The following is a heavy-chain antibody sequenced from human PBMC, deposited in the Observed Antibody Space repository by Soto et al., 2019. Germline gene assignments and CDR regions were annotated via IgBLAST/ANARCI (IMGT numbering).Heavy chain of an antibody. CDR2: ISGGSSYM. CDR3: AREGYNWNYKGDY. V-gene: IGHV3-21*05. D-gene: IGHD1-7*01. J-gene: IGHJ4*02. Sequence: PGGSLRLSCAASGFTFESYSMNWVRQAPGKGLEWVSYISGGSSYMYYVDSVKGRFTISRDSARNSLYLQMNNLRAEDTAVYYCAREGYNWNYKGDYWGQGTLVTSPQ. CDR1: GFTFESYS.